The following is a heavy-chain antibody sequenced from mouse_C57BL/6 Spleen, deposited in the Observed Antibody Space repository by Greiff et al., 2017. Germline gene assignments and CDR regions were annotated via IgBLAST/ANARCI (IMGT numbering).Heavy chain of an antibody. CDR3: ARITKVVAPYDFDY. Sequence: QVQLQQPGAELVMPGASAKLSCKASGYTFTSYWMHWVKQRPGQGLEWIGEIDPSDSYTNYNQKFKGKSTLTVDKSSSTAYMQLSSLTSEASAVYYCARITKVVAPYDFDYWGQGTTLTVSS. CDR1: GYTFTSYW. V-gene: IGHV1-69*01. D-gene: IGHD1-1*01. J-gene: IGHJ2*01. CDR2: IDPSDSYT.